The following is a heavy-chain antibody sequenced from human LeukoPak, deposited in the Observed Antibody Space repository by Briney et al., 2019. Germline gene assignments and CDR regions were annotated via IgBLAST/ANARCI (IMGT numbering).Heavy chain of an antibody. J-gene: IGHJ4*02. Sequence: GGSQRLSCAASGFTFSNYATSWVRQAPGKGLEWGSSISGHDGSLHYADSVKGRFTISSDNSWNMVYLQMNSLRSGDTAVYYCALKPYCTESECFGFEYWGQGIQVTVSS. CDR2: ISGHDGSL. V-gene: IGHV3-23*01. CDR1: GFTFSNYA. D-gene: IGHD2-8*02. CDR3: ALKPYCTESECFGFEY.